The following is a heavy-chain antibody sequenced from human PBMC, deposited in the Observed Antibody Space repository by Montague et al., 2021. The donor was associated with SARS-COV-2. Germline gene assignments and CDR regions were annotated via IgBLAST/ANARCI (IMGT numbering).Heavy chain of an antibody. CDR1: GFSLSTSGMC. V-gene: IGHV2-70*01. J-gene: IGHJ4*02. CDR2: IDWGDDK. CDR3: VRIRDYDILTGSYTGFDS. Sequence: PALVKPTQTLTLTCTFSGFSLSTSGMCVSWIRQPPGKALEWLALIDWGDDKYYSTSLKTRLTITKDTSKNQVVLTMTNMDPVDTATYYCVRIRDYDILTGSYTGFDSWGQGNLVTVSS. D-gene: IGHD3-9*01.